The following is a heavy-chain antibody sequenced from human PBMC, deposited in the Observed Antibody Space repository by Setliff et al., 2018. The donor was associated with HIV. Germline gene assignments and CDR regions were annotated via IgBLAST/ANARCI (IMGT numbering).Heavy chain of an antibody. CDR3: ARETIWSGHSYFDY. V-gene: IGHV4-31*01. D-gene: IGHD3-3*01. CDR1: GGSISGGVHY. CDR2: IHYSGST. J-gene: IGHJ4*02. Sequence: SETLSLTCTVSGGSISGGVHYWSWIRQHPGQGLEWIGYIHYSGSTYYNPSLKSQITISVDTSKNSVYLQINSLRAEDTALYYCARETIWSGHSYFDYWGQGTLVTVSS.